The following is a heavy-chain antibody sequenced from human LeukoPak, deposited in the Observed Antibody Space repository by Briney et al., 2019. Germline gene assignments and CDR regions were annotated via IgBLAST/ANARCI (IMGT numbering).Heavy chain of an antibody. V-gene: IGHV1-24*01. D-gene: IGHD6-13*01. CDR2: FDPEDGET. Sequence: ASVKVSCKVSRCTLTELSLHWVRQAPGKGLEWMGGFDPEDGETIYAQKFQGRVTMTEDTSTDTAYMELSSLRSEDTAVYYCATDRQQLVPEYFQHWGQGTLVTVSS. J-gene: IGHJ1*01. CDR3: ATDRQQLVPEYFQH. CDR1: RCTLTELS.